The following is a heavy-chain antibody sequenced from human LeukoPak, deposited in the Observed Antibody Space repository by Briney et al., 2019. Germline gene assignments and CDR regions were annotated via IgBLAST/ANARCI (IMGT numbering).Heavy chain of an antibody. Sequence: ASVKVSCKASGGTFSSYAISWVRQAPGQGLEWMGRIIPILGIANYAQKFQGRVTITADKSTSTAYMELSSLRSEDTAVYYCARSSTYDSSGYYYGEDYYGMDVWGQGTTVTVSS. J-gene: IGHJ6*02. CDR3: ARSSTYDSSGYYYGEDYYGMDV. D-gene: IGHD3-22*01. CDR2: IIPILGIA. V-gene: IGHV1-69*04. CDR1: GGTFSSYA.